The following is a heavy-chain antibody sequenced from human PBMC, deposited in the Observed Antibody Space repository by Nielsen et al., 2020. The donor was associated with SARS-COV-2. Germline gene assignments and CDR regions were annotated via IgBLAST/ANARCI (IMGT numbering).Heavy chain of an antibody. CDR1: GFTFSSYG. CDR3: AKVGSPRGVRGGLFDY. CDR2: ISYDGSNK. J-gene: IGHJ4*02. D-gene: IGHD3-10*01. V-gene: IGHV3-30*18. Sequence: GESLKISCAASGFTFSSYGMHWVRQAPGKGLEWVAVISYDGSNKYYADSVKGRFTISRDNSKNTLYLQMNSLRAEDTAVYYCAKVGSPRGVRGGLFDYWGQGTLVTVSS.